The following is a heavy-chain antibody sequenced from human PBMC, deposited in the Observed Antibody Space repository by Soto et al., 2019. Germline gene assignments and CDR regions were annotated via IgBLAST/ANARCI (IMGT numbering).Heavy chain of an antibody. J-gene: IGHJ4*02. CDR1: GFTFGDYW. CDR3: AKLGSGYYTGLYFDY. V-gene: IGHV3-7*03. CDR2: MKKDGSEK. Sequence: LRLSFAASGFTFGDYWMSWVRQPPGKGLEWVAHMKKDGSEKYYVDSVKGRFTVSRDNTKNSLYLQMNSLRAEDTAVYYCAKLGSGYYTGLYFDYWGPGTLVTVSS. D-gene: IGHD3-3*01.